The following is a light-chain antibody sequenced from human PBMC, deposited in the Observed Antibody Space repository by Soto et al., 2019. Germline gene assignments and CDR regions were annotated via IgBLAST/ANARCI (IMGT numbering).Light chain of an antibody. CDR3: QLYGSSPLYT. Sequence: EIVLTQSPGTLSLSPGERATLSCRASQSVSSSYLAWYQQKPGQAPRLVIYGASSRATGIQDRFSGSGSGTDFTLTISRLEPEDFAVYYCQLYGSSPLYTFGQGTKLEIK. CDR1: QSVSSSY. V-gene: IGKV3-20*01. J-gene: IGKJ2*01. CDR2: GAS.